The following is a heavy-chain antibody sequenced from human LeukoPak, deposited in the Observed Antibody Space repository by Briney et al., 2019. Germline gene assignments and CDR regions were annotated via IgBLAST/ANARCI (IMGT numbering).Heavy chain of an antibody. V-gene: IGHV4-61*01. CDR3: ARADTHYYDSSGYPNGFDP. CDR2: IYFSGDT. Sequence: PSETLSLTCTVSGGSVTSASYYWTWIRQPPGKGLEWIGYIYFSGDTNYNPSLKSRVTISLDTSKNQFSLKVRSVTAADTAVYYCARADTHYYDSSGYPNGFDPWGQGTLVTVSS. CDR1: GGSVTSASYY. J-gene: IGHJ5*02. D-gene: IGHD3-22*01.